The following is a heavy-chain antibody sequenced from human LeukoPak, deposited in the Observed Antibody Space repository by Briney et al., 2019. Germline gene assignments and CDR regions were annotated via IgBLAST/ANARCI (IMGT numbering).Heavy chain of an antibody. D-gene: IGHD3/OR15-3a*01. CDR3: VRDADFWTGPNWFDP. CDR1: GFTFNKDS. Sequence: GGSLRLSCAASGFTFNKDSMNWVRQGPGKGLEWVSYISSSSTTKYYADSVKGRFIISRDNAKNSLYLQMNSLRAEDTAVYYCVRDADFWTGPNWFDPWGQGTLVIVSS. V-gene: IGHV3-48*01. J-gene: IGHJ5*02. CDR2: ISSSSTTK.